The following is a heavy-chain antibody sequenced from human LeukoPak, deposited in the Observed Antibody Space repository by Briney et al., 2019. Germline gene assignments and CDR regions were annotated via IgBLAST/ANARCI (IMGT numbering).Heavy chain of an antibody. V-gene: IGHV1-69*05. J-gene: IGHJ6*03. Sequence: SVKVSCKASGGSFSHGYGVSWVRQAPGQGLEWMGGILTSFGRGNYPQKFQGRVTITTDESTTTAYMEVSNLRSEDTAVYYCAREPLHYMDVWGKGTTVTGS. CDR1: GGSFSHGYG. CDR2: ILTSFGRG. CDR3: AREPLHYMDV.